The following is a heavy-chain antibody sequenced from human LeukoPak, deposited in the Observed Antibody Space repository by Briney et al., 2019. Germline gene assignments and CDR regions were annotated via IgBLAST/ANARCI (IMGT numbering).Heavy chain of an antibody. CDR2: LNNDGTDT. D-gene: IGHD1-14*01. CDR3: ARGPSENNGDVAN. Sequence: GGSLRLSCAASGFTFSSYWMHWVRQAPGKGLFWVARLNNDGTDTYYADSVKVRFAISRDNAKNTVYLQMNSLTAEDTAVYYCARGPSENNGDVANWGQGTLVTVSS. V-gene: IGHV3-74*01. J-gene: IGHJ4*02. CDR1: GFTFSSYW.